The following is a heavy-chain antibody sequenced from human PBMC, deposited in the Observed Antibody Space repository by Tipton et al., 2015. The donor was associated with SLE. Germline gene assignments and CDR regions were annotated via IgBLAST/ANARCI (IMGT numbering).Heavy chain of an antibody. CDR3: ARTATSGAVGWYFDL. V-gene: IGHV4-61*05. Sequence: TLSLTCTVSGDSISGSSYYWGWIRQPPGKGLYWIGYIYYSGSTNYNPSLKSRVTISVDTSKNQFSLKLSSVTAADTALYYCARTATSGAVGWYFDLWGRGTLVTVSS. J-gene: IGHJ2*01. CDR2: IYYSGST. CDR1: GDSISGSSYY. D-gene: IGHD2-15*01.